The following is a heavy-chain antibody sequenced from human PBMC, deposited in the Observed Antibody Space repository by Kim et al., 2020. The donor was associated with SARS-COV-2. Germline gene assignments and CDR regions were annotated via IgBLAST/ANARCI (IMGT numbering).Heavy chain of an antibody. Sequence: GGSLRLSCAASGFTFSSYAMHWVRQAPGKGLEWVAVISYDGSNKYYADSVKGRFTISRDNSKNTLYLQMNSLRAEDTAVYYCARAERYYYDSSGYINAF. D-gene: IGHD3-22*01. CDR3: ARAERYYYDSSGYINAF. J-gene: IGHJ3*01. CDR1: GFTFSSYA. CDR2: ISYDGSNK. V-gene: IGHV3-30*04.